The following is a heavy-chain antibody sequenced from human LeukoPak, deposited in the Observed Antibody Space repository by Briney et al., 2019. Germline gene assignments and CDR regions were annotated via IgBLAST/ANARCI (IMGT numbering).Heavy chain of an antibody. CDR3: ARVYDYVWGSYRYTGAFDI. CDR2: ISWNSGTI. D-gene: IGHD3-16*02. V-gene: IGHV3-9*01. J-gene: IGHJ3*02. Sequence: PGRSLRLSCAASGFTFDDYDMHWVRQGPRKGLEWVSGISWNSGTIYYADSVKGRFTISRDNAKNSLYLQMNSLRAEDTAVYYCARVYDYVWGSYRYTGAFDIWGQGTMVTVSS. CDR1: GFTFDDYD.